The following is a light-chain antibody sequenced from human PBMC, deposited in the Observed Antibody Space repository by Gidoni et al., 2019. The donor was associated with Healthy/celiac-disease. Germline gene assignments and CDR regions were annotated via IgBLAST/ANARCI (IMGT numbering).Light chain of an antibody. V-gene: IGLV3-1*01. Sequence: SYKLTQPPSLSVSPGQTARITCSGDKVGDKYACWYQQKPGQSPVLVIYQESKRPSGIPERFSGSNSGNTATMTISGTEAMGEADYYCQAWDSSTYGVFGGGTKLTVL. CDR2: QES. CDR1: KVGDKY. J-gene: IGLJ2*01. CDR3: QAWDSSTYGV.